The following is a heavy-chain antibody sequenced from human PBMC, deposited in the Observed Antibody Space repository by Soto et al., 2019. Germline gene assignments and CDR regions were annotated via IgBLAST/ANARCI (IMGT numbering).Heavy chain of an antibody. CDR1: GGALRSYY. V-gene: IGHV4-31*03. D-gene: IGHD2-2*02. CDR2: IYHSGNT. CDR3: ARARFQVLYGKPYFDS. Sequence: PSQTLSLNCTVSGGALRSYYWSWIRQHPGKGLEWIGNIYHSGNTYYNPYLKRRLTISVDTSKNNLSRIVDSVTAADTAVYYCARARFQVLYGKPYFDSWGQGTLVTVSA. J-gene: IGHJ4*02.